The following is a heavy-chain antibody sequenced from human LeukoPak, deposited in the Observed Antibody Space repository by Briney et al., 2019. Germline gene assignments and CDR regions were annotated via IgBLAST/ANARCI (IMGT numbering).Heavy chain of an antibody. CDR2: ISSSGSTI. CDR1: GFTFSSYE. CDR3: ARGNGLYCGGDCYSYYYYYMDV. J-gene: IGHJ6*03. D-gene: IGHD2-21*02. V-gene: IGHV3-48*03. Sequence: GGSLRLSCAASGFTFSSYEMNWVRQAPGKGLEWVSYISSSGSTIYYADSVKGRFTISIDNAKNSLYLQMNSLRAEDTAVYYCARGNGLYCGGDCYSYYYYYMDVWGKGTTVTVSS.